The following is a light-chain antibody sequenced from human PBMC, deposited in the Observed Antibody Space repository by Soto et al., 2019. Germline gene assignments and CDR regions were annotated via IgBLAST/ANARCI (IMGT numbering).Light chain of an antibody. J-gene: IGKJ4*01. V-gene: IGKV3-11*01. CDR2: DAS. Sequence: EIVLTQSPATLSLSPGERATLSCRASQSVSSYLAWYQQKPGQAPRLLIYDASNRATGIPARFSGSGSGTAFTLTISSLEPEDFAVYYWQQRSNWPPFTFGGGTKVEIK. CDR3: QQRSNWPPFT. CDR1: QSVSSY.